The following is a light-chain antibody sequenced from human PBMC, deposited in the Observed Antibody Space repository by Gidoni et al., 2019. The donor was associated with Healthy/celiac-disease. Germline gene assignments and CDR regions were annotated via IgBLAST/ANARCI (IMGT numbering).Light chain of an antibody. CDR3: QSYDSSLSGGDVV. CDR2: GNS. V-gene: IGLV1-40*01. CDR1: SSNIGAGYD. J-gene: IGLJ2*01. Sequence: QSVLTQPPSVSGASGQRVTISCTGSSSNIGAGYDVHWYQQLPGTAPKLLIYGNSNRPSGVPDRFSGSKSGTSASLAITGLQAEDEADYYCQSYDSSLSGGDVVFGGGTKLTVL.